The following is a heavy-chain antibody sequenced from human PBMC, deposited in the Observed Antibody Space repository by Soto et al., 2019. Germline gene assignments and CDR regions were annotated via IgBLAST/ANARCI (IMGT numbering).Heavy chain of an antibody. J-gene: IGHJ4*02. CDR1: GFTFSTYT. CDR3: AKDAHPDGYWDFDY. CDR2: IYGSGGST. D-gene: IGHD5-12*01. Sequence: VGSLRLSCAASGFTFSTYTMNWVRQAPGKGLEWVSGIYGSGGSTFYADSVKGRFTISRDNSGNTLYLQMNSLRVEDTAVYYCAKDAHPDGYWDFDYWGQGTLVTVSS. V-gene: IGHV3-23*01.